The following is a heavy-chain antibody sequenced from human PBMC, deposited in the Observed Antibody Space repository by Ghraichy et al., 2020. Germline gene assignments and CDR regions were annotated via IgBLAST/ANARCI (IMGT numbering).Heavy chain of an antibody. CDR1: GGSFSGYY. CDR3: ARGYYDFWSGYYRSGFKFDY. CDR2: INHSGST. D-gene: IGHD3-3*01. J-gene: IGHJ4*02. Sequence: SETLSLTCAVYGGSFSGYYWSWIRQPPGKGLEWIGEINHSGSTNYNQSLKSRVTISVDTSKNQFSLKLSSVTAADTAVYYCARGYYDFWSGYYRSGFKFDYWGQGTLVTVSS. V-gene: IGHV4-34*01.